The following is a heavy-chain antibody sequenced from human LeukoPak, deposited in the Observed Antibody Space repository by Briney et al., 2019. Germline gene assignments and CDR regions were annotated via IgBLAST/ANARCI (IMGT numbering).Heavy chain of an antibody. D-gene: IGHD1-26*01. Sequence: SVKVSCKASGGTFSSYAISWVRQAPGQGLEWMGGIIPIFGTANYAQKFQGRVTITADESTSTAYMELSSLRSEDTAVYYCARGSGSYYDRYYYYGMDVWGQGTTVTVSS. V-gene: IGHV1-69*13. CDR1: GGTFSSYA. CDR3: ARGSGSYYDRYYYYGMDV. CDR2: IIPIFGTA. J-gene: IGHJ6*02.